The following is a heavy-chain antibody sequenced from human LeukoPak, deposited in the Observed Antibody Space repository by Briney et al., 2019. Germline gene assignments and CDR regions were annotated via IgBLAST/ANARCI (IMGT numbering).Heavy chain of an antibody. J-gene: IGHJ6*02. V-gene: IGHV4-39*03. CDR2: IYYSGCT. CDR3: YGMDV. CDR1: GGSISSNDYY. Sequence: SETLSLTCTVSGGSISSNDYYWVWIRPPPGMGLEYIGSIYYSGCTYYNPSLKSRVTISGDTSKSQFSLKLSSVTAADTAVYYYYGMDVWGQGTTVTVSS.